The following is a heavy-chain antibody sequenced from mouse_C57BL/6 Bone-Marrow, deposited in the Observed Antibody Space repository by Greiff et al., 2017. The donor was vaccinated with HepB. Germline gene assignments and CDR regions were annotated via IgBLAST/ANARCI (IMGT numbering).Heavy chain of an antibody. J-gene: IGHJ4*01. Sequence: QVQLQQPGAELVKPGASVKVSCKASGYTFTSYWMHWVKQRPGQGLEWIGRIHPSDSDTNYNQKFKGKATLTVDKSSSTAYMQLSSLTSEDSAVYYCAIEWISTMVTAREVCAMDYWGQGTSVTVSS. V-gene: IGHV1-74*01. CDR3: AIEWISTMVTAREVCAMDY. CDR2: IHPSDSDT. D-gene: IGHD2-2*01. CDR1: GYTFTSYW.